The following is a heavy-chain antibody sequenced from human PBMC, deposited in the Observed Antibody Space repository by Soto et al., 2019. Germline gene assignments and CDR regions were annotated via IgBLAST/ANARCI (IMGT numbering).Heavy chain of an antibody. CDR2: ISYDGSNK. D-gene: IGHD6-19*01. Sequence: QVQLVESGGGVVQPGRSLRLSCAASGFTFSSYGMHWVRQAPGKGLEWVAVISYDGSNKYYADSVKGRFTISRDNSKNTLYLQMNSLRAEDTAVYYCAKLGDSSGWAGYYYGMDVWGQGTTVTVS. CDR1: GFTFSSYG. V-gene: IGHV3-30*18. CDR3: AKLGDSSGWAGYYYGMDV. J-gene: IGHJ6*02.